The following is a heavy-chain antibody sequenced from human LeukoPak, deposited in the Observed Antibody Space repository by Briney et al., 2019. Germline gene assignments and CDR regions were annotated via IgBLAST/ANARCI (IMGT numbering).Heavy chain of an antibody. CDR1: GGSISSGGNY. V-gene: IGHV4-31*03. CDR3: ASEVPAAKGAFDI. D-gene: IGHD2-2*01. J-gene: IGHJ3*02. Sequence: SETLSLTRTVSGGSISSGGNYWSWIRQHPGKGLEWIGYIYSGTTYFNPSLKSRVTISVDTSKNQFSLKLSSVTAADTAVYYCASEVPAAKGAFDIWGQGTMVTVSS. CDR2: IYSGTT.